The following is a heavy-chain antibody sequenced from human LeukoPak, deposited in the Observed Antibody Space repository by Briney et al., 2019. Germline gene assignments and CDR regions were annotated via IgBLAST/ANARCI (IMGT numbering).Heavy chain of an antibody. D-gene: IGHD2-15*01. J-gene: IGHJ3*02. CDR2: ISWNGGVI. V-gene: IGHV3-9*03. Sequence: GGSLRLSCAASGFTFGDYAMHWVRQAPGKGLEWVSGISWNGGVIGYGDSVKGRFTISRDNAKDSLYLEMNSLRAEDMALYFCAKVLVVSASSGAFDIWGQGTMVIVSP. CDR1: GFTFGDYA. CDR3: AKVLVVSASSGAFDI.